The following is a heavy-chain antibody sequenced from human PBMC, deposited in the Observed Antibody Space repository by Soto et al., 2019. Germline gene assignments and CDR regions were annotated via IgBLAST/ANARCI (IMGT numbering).Heavy chain of an antibody. Sequence: QVQLVESGGGVVQPGRSLRLSCAASGFPFSSYGMHWVRQAPGKGLESVAIISYEGSKTYYADSVKGRFTISRDNSRNTVHLQMSSLSSEDTAVYYCAKGYRSGFDAGCVGSWGQGTLGTVSS. CDR2: ISYEGSKT. CDR1: GFPFSSYG. D-gene: IGHD6-19*01. V-gene: IGHV3-30*18. J-gene: IGHJ4*02. CDR3: AKGYRSGFDAGCVGS.